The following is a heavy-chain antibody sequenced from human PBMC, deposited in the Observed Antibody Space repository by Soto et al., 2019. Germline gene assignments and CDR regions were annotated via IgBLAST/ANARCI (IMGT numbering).Heavy chain of an antibody. CDR1: GESFSGFY. V-gene: IGHV4-34*01. Sequence: SETLSLTCAVYGESFSGFYWSLIRHPPGKGLEWIGEINHSGSNNYNPSLKSRVTISVDTSKNQFSPKLSSVTAADTAVYYCARLYGVYDILTGYHPDAFDIWGQGTMVTVSS. D-gene: IGHD3-9*01. J-gene: IGHJ3*02. CDR3: ARLYGVYDILTGYHPDAFDI. CDR2: INHSGSN.